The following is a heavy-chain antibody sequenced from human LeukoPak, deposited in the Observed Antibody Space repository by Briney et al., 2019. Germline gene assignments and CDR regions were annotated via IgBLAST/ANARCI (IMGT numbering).Heavy chain of an antibody. CDR1: GDPISSYY. CDR2: IYTSGTT. D-gene: IGHD4-17*01. J-gene: IGHJ5*02. V-gene: IGHV4-4*09. CDR3: ARHRTVNDWVDP. Sequence: PSETLSLTCTVSGDPISSYYWSWVRQPPGKGLEWIGYIYTSGTTNYNPSLKSRVTISVDTSKNQFSLKLSSVTVADTAVYFCARHRTVNDWVDPWGQGTLVTVSS.